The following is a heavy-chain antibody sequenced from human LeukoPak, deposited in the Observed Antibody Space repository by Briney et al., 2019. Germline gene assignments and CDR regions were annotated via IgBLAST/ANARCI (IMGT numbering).Heavy chain of an antibody. CDR1: GFTISSNY. CDR2: IYGGGTT. D-gene: IGHD3-22*01. Sequence: GGSLRLSCAASGFTISSNYMSWVRQAPGMGLEWVSVIYGGGTTYYGDSVKGRFTISRDNSKNTLYLQMNSLRAEDTVVYYCARALPFGGYYDYWGQGTLVTVSS. CDR3: ARALPFGGYYDY. V-gene: IGHV3-53*01. J-gene: IGHJ4*02.